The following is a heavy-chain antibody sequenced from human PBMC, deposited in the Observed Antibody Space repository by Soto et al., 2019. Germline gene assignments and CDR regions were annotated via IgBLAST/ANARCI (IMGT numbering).Heavy chain of an antibody. CDR3: AREEKRPGAFDI. CDR2: ISYDGSNK. V-gene: IGHV3-30-3*01. J-gene: IGHJ3*02. CDR1: GFTFSSYA. Sequence: PGGSLRLSCAASGFTFSSYAMHWVRQAPGKGLEWVAVISYDGSNKYYADSVKGRFTISRDNSKNTLYLQMNSLRAEDTAVYYCAREEKRPGAFDIWGQGTMVTVSS.